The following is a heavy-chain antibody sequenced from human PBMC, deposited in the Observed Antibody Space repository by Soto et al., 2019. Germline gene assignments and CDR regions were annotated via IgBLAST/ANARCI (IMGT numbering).Heavy chain of an antibody. Sequence: ETLSLTCAVYGGSFSGYYWSWIRQPPGKGLEWIGEINHSGSTNYNPSLKSRVTISVDTSKNQFSLKLSSVTAADTAVYYCASVTIFGVAANWFDPWGQGTLVTVSS. CDR3: ASVTIFGVAANWFDP. D-gene: IGHD3-3*01. CDR1: GGSFSGYY. CDR2: INHSGST. V-gene: IGHV4-34*01. J-gene: IGHJ5*02.